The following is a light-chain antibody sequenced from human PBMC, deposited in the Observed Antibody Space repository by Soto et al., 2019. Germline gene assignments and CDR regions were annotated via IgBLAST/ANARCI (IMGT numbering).Light chain of an antibody. CDR1: HDISGY. J-gene: IGKJ5*01. Sequence: AIRMTQSPSSLSSSTGYRFSITCLSSHDISGYVAWYHQKPGKTPKPPIYSSSTFQSGFPSRFSGNGSGTDFTLTISCLQSEDFATYYCQQYYSYPITFGQGTRLEIK. V-gene: IGKV1-8*01. CDR2: SSS. CDR3: QQYYSYPIT.